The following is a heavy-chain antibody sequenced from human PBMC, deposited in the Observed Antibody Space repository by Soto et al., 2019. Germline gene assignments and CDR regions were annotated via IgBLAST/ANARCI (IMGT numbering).Heavy chain of an antibody. D-gene: IGHD1-26*01. CDR2: ISDSGISI. V-gene: IGHV3-23*01. CDR3: AKDARRTGLLGQWVG. J-gene: IGHJ4*02. CDR1: GFAFYNYA. Sequence: EEQLLESGGGLIQPGGSLRLSCAASGFAFYNYAMAWVRQAPGKGLEWVSGISDSGISIYYTDSEKGRFTISRDKSKNTLFLQMDSLRGEDTALYYCAKDARRTGLLGQWVGWGQGTLVTVSS.